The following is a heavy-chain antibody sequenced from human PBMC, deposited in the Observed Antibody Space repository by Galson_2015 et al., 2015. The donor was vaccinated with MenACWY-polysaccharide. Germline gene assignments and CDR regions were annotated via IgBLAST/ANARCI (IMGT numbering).Heavy chain of an antibody. CDR2: IKKDGSEK. CDR3: ARGHYGMDV. CDR1: RFTFRNYW. J-gene: IGHJ6*02. V-gene: IGHV3-7*04. Sequence: SLRLSCAASRFTFRNYWMTWVRQAPGKGLEWVANIKKDGSEKYYVDSVKGRFTVSRDNAKNSLYLQMNSLRAEGTAVYSCARGHYGMDVWGQGTTVTVSS.